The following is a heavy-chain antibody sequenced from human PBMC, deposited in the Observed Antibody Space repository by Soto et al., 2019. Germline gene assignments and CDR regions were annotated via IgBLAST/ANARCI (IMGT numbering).Heavy chain of an antibody. D-gene: IGHD5-12*01. CDR2: ISSSGST. V-gene: IGHV3-23*01. CDR1: GFTFSSQT. CDR3: AKGARDVDY. Sequence: EVQLLESGGGLVQPGGSLRLSCAASGFTFSSQTMSWVRQAPGKGLEWVSVISSSGSTSYTDSVEGQFTISKDSSKNTLYLQLNSLRVEDTAVYYCAKGARDVDYWGQGTLVTVSS. J-gene: IGHJ4*02.